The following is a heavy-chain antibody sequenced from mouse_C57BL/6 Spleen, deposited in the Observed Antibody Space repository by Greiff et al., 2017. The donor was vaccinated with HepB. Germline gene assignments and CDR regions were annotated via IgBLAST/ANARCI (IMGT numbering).Heavy chain of an antibody. V-gene: IGHV1-82*01. D-gene: IGHD2-1*01. CDR1: GYAFSSSW. CDR2: IYPGDGDT. CDR3: ARRAHYGNSFDY. Sequence: QVQLQQSGPELVKPGASVKISCKASGYAFSSSWMNWVKQRPGKGLEWIGRIYPGDGDTNYNGKFKGKATLTADKSSSTAYMQLSSLTSEDSAVYFCARRAHYGNSFDYWGQGTTLTVSS. J-gene: IGHJ2*01.